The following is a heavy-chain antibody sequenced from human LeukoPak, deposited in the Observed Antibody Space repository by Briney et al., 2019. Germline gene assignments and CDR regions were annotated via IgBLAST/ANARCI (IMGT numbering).Heavy chain of an antibody. CDR2: IYPADSDT. V-gene: IGHV5-51*01. Sequence: GESLKISCQVSGYSCINYWIGWVRQMPGKGLESMGIIYPADSDTTYSPSFQGQVTISADKSISTVYLQWSSLKASDTAMYYCARQSRDGSKTRGYYLDYWGQGTLVTVPS. CDR1: GYSCINYW. D-gene: IGHD3-10*01. J-gene: IGHJ4*02. CDR3: ARQSRDGSKTRGYYLDY.